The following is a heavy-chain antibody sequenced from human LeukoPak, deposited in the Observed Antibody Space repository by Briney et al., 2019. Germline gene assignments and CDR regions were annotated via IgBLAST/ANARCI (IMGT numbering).Heavy chain of an antibody. CDR3: ARESGREVRGVIID. Sequence: SEALSLTCTVSGGSISSGDYYWSWIRQPPGKGLEWIGYIYYSGSTYYNPSLKSRVTISVDTSKNQFSLKLSSVTAADTAVYYCARESGREVRGVIIDWGQGTLVTVSS. D-gene: IGHD3-10*01. J-gene: IGHJ4*02. V-gene: IGHV4-30-4*01. CDR2: IYYSGST. CDR1: GGSISSGDYY.